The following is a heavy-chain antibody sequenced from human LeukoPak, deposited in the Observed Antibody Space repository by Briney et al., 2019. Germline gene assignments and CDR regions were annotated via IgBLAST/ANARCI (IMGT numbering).Heavy chain of an antibody. V-gene: IGHV3-23*01. CDR3: AKDDTGGLLWFGELLFDY. J-gene: IGHJ4*02. CDR2: ISGSGGST. Sequence: GGSLRLSCAASGFTFSSYAMSWVRQAPGKGLEWVSAISGSGGSTYYADSVRGRFPISRDNSKNTLYLQMNSLRAEDTAVYYCAKDDTGGLLWFGELLFDYWGQGTLVTVSS. CDR1: GFTFSSYA. D-gene: IGHD3-10*01.